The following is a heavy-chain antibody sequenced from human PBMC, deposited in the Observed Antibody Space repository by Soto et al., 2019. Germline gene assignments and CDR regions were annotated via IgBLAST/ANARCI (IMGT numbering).Heavy chain of an antibody. V-gene: IGHV3-13*04. J-gene: IGHJ4*02. D-gene: IGHD6-13*01. CDR2: IGTAGDT. CDR3: ARARSGIAAAGIDY. Sequence: PGGSLRLSCAASGFTFSSYDMHWVCQATGKGLEWVSAIGTAGDTYYPGSVKGRFTISRENAKNSLYLQMNSLRAGDTAVYYCARARSGIAAAGIDYWGQGTLVTVSS. CDR1: GFTFSSYD.